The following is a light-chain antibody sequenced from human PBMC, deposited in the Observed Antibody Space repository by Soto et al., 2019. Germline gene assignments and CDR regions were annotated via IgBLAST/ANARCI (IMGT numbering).Light chain of an antibody. CDR2: GIS. CDR1: QSVTNTR. Sequence: ESVLTQSPGTLSLSPGERATLSCRASQSVTNTRFAWYQQTPGPAPTPLTHGISNRTTGIPDRFSGIGSGTDFTLTISRLYPEDFAVYYCQQYDRSAPWRTFGPVTKVDIK. CDR3: QQYDRSAPWRT. V-gene: IGKV3-20*01. J-gene: IGKJ3*01.